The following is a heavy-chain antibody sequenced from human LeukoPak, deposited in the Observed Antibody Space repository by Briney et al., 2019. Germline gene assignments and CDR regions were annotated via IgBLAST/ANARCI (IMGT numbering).Heavy chain of an antibody. CDR1: GFTFSSYS. D-gene: IGHD5-18*01. CDR3: AKSQGIRGYYFDY. J-gene: IGHJ4*02. CDR2: ISSSSSTI. V-gene: IGHV3-48*01. Sequence: GGSLRLSCAASGFTFSSYSMNWVRQAPGKGLEWVSYISSSSSTIYYADSVKGRFTISRDNAKNSLYLQMNSLRAEDTAAYYCAKSQGIRGYYFDYWGQGTLVTVSS.